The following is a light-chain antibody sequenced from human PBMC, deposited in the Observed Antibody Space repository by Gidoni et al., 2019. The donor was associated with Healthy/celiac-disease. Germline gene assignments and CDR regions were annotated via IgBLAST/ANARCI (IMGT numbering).Light chain of an antibody. CDR3: QQYNSYPMYT. J-gene: IGKJ2*01. CDR2: KAS. CDR1: QSISSW. V-gene: IGKV1-5*03. Sequence: DIPMTQSPSTLSASVGDRVTITCRASQSISSWLAWYQQKPGKDPKLLIYKASSLESGVPSRFSGSGSGTEFTLTISSLQPDDFATYYCQQYNSYPMYTFGQGTKLEIK.